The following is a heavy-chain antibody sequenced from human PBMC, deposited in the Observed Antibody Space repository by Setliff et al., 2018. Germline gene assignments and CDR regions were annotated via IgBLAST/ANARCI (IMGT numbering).Heavy chain of an antibody. CDR2: ISYEGIDK. D-gene: IGHD3-9*01. CDR3: ARGRHHDTLSGYIDF. Sequence: GSLRLSCAASGFTFSSYALHWVRQAPGKGLEWVTLISYEGIDKYYADSVKGRFTVSRDNSKNTLYLQMNSLRAEDTAFYYCARGRHHDTLSGYIDFLGQGTLVTV. CDR1: GFTFSSYA. J-gene: IGHJ4*02. V-gene: IGHV3-30*04.